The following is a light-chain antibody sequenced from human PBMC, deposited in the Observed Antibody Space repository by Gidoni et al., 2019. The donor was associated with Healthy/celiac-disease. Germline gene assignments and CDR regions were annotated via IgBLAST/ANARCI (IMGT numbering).Light chain of an antibody. V-gene: IGKV3-20*01. CDR1: QCVSSSY. J-gene: IGKJ2*01. CDR3: QQRDT. CDR2: GAS. Sequence: DIVLTQSPGTLSLSPGERATLSCRASQCVSSSYLAWYQQRPGQAPRLLIYGASSRATGIPDRFSGSGSGTDFTLTINRLEPEDFAVYYCQQRDTFGQGTKLEIK.